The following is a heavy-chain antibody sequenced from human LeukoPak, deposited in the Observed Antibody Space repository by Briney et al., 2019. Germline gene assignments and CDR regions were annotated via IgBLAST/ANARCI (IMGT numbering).Heavy chain of an antibody. CDR3: ARQILTGYIDY. CDR2: IYYSGST. D-gene: IGHD3-9*01. V-gene: IGHV4-39*01. Sequence: SETLSLTCTVSVGSISSSSYYWGWIRQPPGKGLEWIGSIYYSGSTYYNPSLKSRVTISVDTSKIQFSLKLSSVTAADTAVYYCARQILTGYIDYWGQGTLVTVSS. J-gene: IGHJ4*02. CDR1: VGSISSSSYY.